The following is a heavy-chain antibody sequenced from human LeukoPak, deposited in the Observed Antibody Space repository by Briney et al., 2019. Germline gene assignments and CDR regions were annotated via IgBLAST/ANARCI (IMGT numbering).Heavy chain of an antibody. Sequence: ASVKVSCKASGYTFTGYYMHWVRQAPGQGLEWMGWINPSSGGTNYAQKFQGRVTMTRDTSISTAYMELSRLRSDDTAVYYCATNLGYCSGGSCSRFDPWGQGTLVTVSS. CDR1: GYTFTGYY. CDR3: ATNLGYCSGGSCSRFDP. V-gene: IGHV1-2*02. J-gene: IGHJ5*02. CDR2: INPSSGGT. D-gene: IGHD2-15*01.